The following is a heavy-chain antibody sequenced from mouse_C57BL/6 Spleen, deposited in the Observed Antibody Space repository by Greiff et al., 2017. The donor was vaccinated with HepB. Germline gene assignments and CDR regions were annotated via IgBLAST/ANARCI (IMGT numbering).Heavy chain of an antibody. CDR1: GYTFTGYW. V-gene: IGHV1-9*01. CDR3: ARKRGTAQATSWFAY. CDR2: ILPGSGST. D-gene: IGHD3-2*02. Sequence: VMLVESGAELMKPGASVKLSCKATGYTFTGYWIEWVKQRPGHGLEWIGEILPGSGSTNYNEKFKGKATFTADTSSNTAYMQLSSLTTEDSAIYYCARKRGTAQATSWFAYWGQGTLVTVSA. J-gene: IGHJ3*01.